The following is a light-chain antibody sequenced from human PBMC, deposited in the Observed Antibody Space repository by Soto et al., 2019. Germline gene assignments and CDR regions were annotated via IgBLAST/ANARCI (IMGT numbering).Light chain of an antibody. CDR1: QSISSW. CDR3: QQYNSYPLT. Sequence: DIQMTQSPSTLSASVGDRVTITCRASQSISSWLAWYQQKPGTAPNLLIYKASSLESGVPSRFSGSGSGTEFTLTISSLQPDDFATYYGQQYNSYPLTFGGGTKVEIK. CDR2: KAS. J-gene: IGKJ4*01. V-gene: IGKV1-5*03.